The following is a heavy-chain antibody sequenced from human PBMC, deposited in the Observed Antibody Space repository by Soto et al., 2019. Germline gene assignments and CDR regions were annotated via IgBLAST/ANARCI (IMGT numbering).Heavy chain of an antibody. CDR3: SKSLPDRDYYYGMDV. Sequence: QVQLVQSGAEVKKPGSSVKVSCKASGGTFSSYAISWVRQAPGQGLEWMGGIIPIFGTANYAQKFQGRVTITADESTSTAYMEPSSLRSEDTAVYYCSKSLPDRDYYYGMDVWGQGTTVTVSS. CDR1: GGTFSSYA. CDR2: IIPIFGTA. V-gene: IGHV1-69*01. J-gene: IGHJ6*02.